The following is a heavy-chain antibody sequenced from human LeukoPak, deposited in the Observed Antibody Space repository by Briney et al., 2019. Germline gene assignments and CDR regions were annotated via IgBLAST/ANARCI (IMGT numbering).Heavy chain of an antibody. CDR1: GGSMSGHF. CDR2: RDDSGRS. D-gene: IGHD3-10*01. CDR3: ARAPVVRGVFGWFDF. J-gene: IGHJ5*01. Sequence: SETLSLTRNVSGGSMSGHFWIWFRQPPGKGLEWIGHRDDSGRSNYNPSLRSRVTISIDTSKNQFSLKLNSVTAADTADYYCARAPVVRGVFGWFDFWGQGVLVTVSS. V-gene: IGHV4-59*11.